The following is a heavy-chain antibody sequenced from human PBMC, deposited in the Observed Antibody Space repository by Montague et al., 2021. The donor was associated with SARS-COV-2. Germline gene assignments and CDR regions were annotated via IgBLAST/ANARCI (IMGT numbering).Heavy chain of an antibody. CDR3: ARDAPYYDSSDYLFYYGMDV. J-gene: IGHJ6*02. Sequence: SLRLSCAASGFTFSSYGMHWVRQAPGKGLEWVAVIWYDGSNKYYADSVKGRFTISRDNSKNTLYLQMNSLRAEDTAVYYCARDAPYYDSSDYLFYYGMDVWGQGTTVTVS. CDR2: IWYDGSNK. CDR1: GFTFSSYG. D-gene: IGHD3-22*01. V-gene: IGHV3-33*01.